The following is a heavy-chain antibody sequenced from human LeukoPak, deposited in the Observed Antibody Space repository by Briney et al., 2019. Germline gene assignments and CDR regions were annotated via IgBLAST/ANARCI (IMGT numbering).Heavy chain of an antibody. J-gene: IGHJ4*02. CDR3: ARASHGTYYDLDY. Sequence: SETLSLTCTVSGGSISSGGYYWSWIRHHPGKGLEWIVYIYYSWSTHYNPSLKSRVTISVDTSKNQFSLKLSSVTAADTAVYYCARASHGTYYDLDYWGQGTLVTVSS. D-gene: IGHD3-22*01. CDR2: IYYSWST. CDR1: GGSISSGGYY. V-gene: IGHV4-31*03.